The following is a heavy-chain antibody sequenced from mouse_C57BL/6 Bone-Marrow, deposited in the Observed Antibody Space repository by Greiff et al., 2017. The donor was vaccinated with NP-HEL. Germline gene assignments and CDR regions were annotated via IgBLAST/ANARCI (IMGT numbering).Heavy chain of an antibody. CDR2: ISSGGSYT. V-gene: IGHV5-6*01. J-gene: IGHJ3*01. CDR3: ARGDYSNFAY. CDR1: GFTFSSYG. D-gene: IGHD2-5*01. Sequence: EVKLMESGGDLVKPGGSLKLSCAASGFTFSSYGMSWVRQTPDKRLEWVATISSGGSYTYYPDSVKGRFTISRDNAKNTLYLQMSSLKSEDTAMYYCARGDYSNFAYWGQGTLVTVSA.